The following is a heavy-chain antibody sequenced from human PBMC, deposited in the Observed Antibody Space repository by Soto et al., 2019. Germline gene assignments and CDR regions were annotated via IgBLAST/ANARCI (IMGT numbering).Heavy chain of an antibody. J-gene: IGHJ2*01. CDR1: GFTFGDYG. CDR2: ISGSGGST. Sequence: GGSLRLSCAASGFTFGDYGMSWVRLAPGKGLEWVSAISGSGGSTYYADSVKGRFTISRDNSKNTLYLQMNSLRAEDTAVYYCAKEPVGPDWYFDLWGRGTLVT. V-gene: IGHV3-23*01. CDR3: AKEPVGPDWYFDL.